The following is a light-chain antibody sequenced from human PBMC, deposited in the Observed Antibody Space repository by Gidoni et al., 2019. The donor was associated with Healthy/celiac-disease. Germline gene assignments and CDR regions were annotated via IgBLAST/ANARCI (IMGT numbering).Light chain of an antibody. V-gene: IGKV3-11*01. Sequence: EIVLTQYPSTLSWSPGERATLSCRASQSVSSYLAWYHQKPGQAPRLLIYDASNRATGIPARCSGSGSGTDFTLTISSLEPEDFAVYYCQQRSNWPPIFTFGPGTKVDIK. CDR3: QQRSNWPPIFT. CDR2: DAS. CDR1: QSVSSY. J-gene: IGKJ3*01.